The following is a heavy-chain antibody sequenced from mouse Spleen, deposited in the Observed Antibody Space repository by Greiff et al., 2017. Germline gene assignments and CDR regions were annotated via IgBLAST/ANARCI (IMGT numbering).Heavy chain of an antibody. CDR1: GFTFSSYA. D-gene: IGHD2-3*01. CDR2: INSNGGST. V-gene: IGHV5-6-3*01. J-gene: IGHJ2*01. Sequence: EVQRVESGGGLVKPGGSLKLSCAASGFTFSSYAMSWVRQTPEKRLEWVAAINSNGGSTYYPDTVKDRFTISRDNAKNTLYLQMSSLRSEDTALYYCAREDGYHFDYWGQGTTLTVSS. CDR3: AREDGYHFDY.